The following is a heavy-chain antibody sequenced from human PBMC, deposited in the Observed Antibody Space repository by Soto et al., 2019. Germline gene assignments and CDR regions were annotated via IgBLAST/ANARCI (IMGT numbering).Heavy chain of an antibody. D-gene: IGHD4-17*01. CDR2: ISSSSSYI. CDR1: GFTFSSYS. V-gene: IGHV3-21*01. J-gene: IGHJ6*02. CDR3: ASSGDYEYYYYGMDV. Sequence: GGSLRLSCAASGFTFSSYSMNWVRQAPGKGLEWVSSISSSSSYIYYAGSVKGRFTISRDNAKNSLYLQMNSLRAEDTAVYYCASSGDYEYYYYGMDVWGQGTTVTVSS.